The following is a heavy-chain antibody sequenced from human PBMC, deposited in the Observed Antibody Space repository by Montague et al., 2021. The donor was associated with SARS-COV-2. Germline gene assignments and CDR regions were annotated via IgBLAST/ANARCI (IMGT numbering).Heavy chain of an antibody. V-gene: IGHV4-39*01. J-gene: IGHJ5*02. D-gene: IGHD3-9*01. CDR3: ARLPTGFPNWLDT. Sequence: SETLSLTCTVSGASISLNSHSWSWLRQPPGRGLEWITTVHNTGNSYHNSSLQSRVTISRDTSQRQVSLRLNSMTNADTAVYYCARLPTGFPNWLDTWGQGILVTVSS. CDR2: VHNTGNS. CDR1: GASISLNSHS.